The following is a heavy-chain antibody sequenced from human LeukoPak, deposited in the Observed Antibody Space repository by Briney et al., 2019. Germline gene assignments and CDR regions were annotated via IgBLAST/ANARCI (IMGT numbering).Heavy chain of an antibody. V-gene: IGHV3-21*01. D-gene: IGHD3-22*01. CDR2: ISSSSSYI. Sequence: PGGSLRLSCAASGFTFSSYSMNWVRQAPGKGLEWVSSISSSSSYIYYADSVKGRFTISRDNAKNSLYLQTNSLRAEDTAVYYCARSYDSSGYYYPYYFDYWGQGTLVTVSS. CDR1: GFTFSSYS. CDR3: ARSYDSSGYYYPYYFDY. J-gene: IGHJ4*02.